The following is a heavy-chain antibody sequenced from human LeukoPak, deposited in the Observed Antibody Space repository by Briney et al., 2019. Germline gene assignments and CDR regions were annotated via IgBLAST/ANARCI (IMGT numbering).Heavy chain of an antibody. CDR3: ARYQWLETYYFDY. Sequence: SETLSLTCTVSGGSISSSSYYWSWIRQPPGKGLEWIGYIYYSGSTNYNPSLKSRVTISVDTSKNQFSLKLSSVTAADTAVYYCARYQWLETYYFDYWGQGTLVTVSS. V-gene: IGHV4-61*01. D-gene: IGHD6-19*01. CDR1: GGSISSSSYY. J-gene: IGHJ4*02. CDR2: IYYSGST.